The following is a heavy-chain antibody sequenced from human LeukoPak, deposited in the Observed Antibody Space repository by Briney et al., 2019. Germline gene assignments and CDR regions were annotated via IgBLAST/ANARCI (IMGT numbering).Heavy chain of an antibody. CDR2: LYSGSDT. V-gene: IGHV3-53*01. J-gene: IGHJ2*01. CDR3: ARVGDHFHWYLDL. Sequence: GGSLRLSCAASGFSVSLNYMNWVRQAPGKGLEWVSILYSGSDTYYADSVKGRFTISRDSSKNMLFLHMNSLRAEDAAVYYCARVGDHFHWYLDLWGRGTLVTVSS. D-gene: IGHD3-3*02. CDR1: GFSVSLNY.